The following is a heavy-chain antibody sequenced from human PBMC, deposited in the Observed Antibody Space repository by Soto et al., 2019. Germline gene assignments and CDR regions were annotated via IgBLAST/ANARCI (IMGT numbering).Heavy chain of an antibody. J-gene: IGHJ5*02. V-gene: IGHV4-59*11. CDR3: ARGYCSGDNCYECDKWFGP. CDR2: ISYTGTT. D-gene: IGHD2-15*01. CDR1: GGSISSLY. Sequence: QVQLQQSGPGLVKPSETLSLTCTVSGGSISSLYWNWIRQPPGKGLEWIGYISYTGTTNYNPSHKRRVNISADRSKNQFSLRLSSVTAADTAVYYWARGYCSGDNCYECDKWFGPWGQGTLVIVSS.